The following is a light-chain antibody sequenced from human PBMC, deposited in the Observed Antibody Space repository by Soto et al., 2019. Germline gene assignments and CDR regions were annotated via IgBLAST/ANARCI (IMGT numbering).Light chain of an antibody. CDR1: SSNIGSNY. Sequence: QAVVTQPPSASGTPGQRVTISCSGSSSNIGSNYVYWYQQLPGTAPKLLIYRNNQRPSGVPDRFSGSKSGTSASLAISGLRDEDEADYYCAAWDDSLSGVVFGGGTKLTVL. V-gene: IGLV1-47*01. CDR2: RNN. J-gene: IGLJ2*01. CDR3: AAWDDSLSGVV.